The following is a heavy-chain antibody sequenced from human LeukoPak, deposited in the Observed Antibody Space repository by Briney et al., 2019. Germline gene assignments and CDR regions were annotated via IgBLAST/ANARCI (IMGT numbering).Heavy chain of an antibody. Sequence: PGGSLRLSCAASGFRFSIYAMTWVRQAPGKGLEWVSAITGSGGSAYYADSVKGRFPISRDNSKNTLYLQMNSLRAEDTAVYYCAKDHGYSSGWYPNYYYYYGMDVWGQGTTVTVSS. CDR3: AKDHGYSSGWYPNYYYYYGMDV. CDR1: GFRFSIYA. D-gene: IGHD6-19*01. J-gene: IGHJ6*02. CDR2: ITGSGGSA. V-gene: IGHV3-23*01.